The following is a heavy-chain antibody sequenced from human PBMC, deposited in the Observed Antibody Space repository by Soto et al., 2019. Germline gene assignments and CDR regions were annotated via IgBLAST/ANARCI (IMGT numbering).Heavy chain of an antibody. CDR3: ARGRWGSGDYGGLIDY. CDR1: GSSFTGSS. D-gene: IGHD4-17*01. Sequence: QVQLVQSGAEVKEPGASVKVSCKASGSSFTGSSIHWVRQAPGQGLEWMGWVNGNSGATRFSQKFQGRVAMTRDTFISTAYMELSRLTSDDTAVFFCARGRWGSGDYGGLIDYWGQGTLVTVSS. CDR2: VNGNSGAT. J-gene: IGHJ4*02. V-gene: IGHV1-2*02.